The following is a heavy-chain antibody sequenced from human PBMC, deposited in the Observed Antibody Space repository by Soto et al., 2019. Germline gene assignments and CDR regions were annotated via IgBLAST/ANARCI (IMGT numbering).Heavy chain of an antibody. CDR2: IYKSTTT. CDR3: ARGRYCLTGRCFPNWFDS. V-gene: IGHV4-30-4*01. D-gene: IGHD2-15*01. J-gene: IGHJ5*01. CDR1: GDSISTVDYF. Sequence: VHLLESGPGLVKPSQTLSLTCSVSGDSISTVDYFWAWIRQPPGQALEYIGYIYKSTTTYYNPSFDSRVAISLDTSKSQFSLNVTSVTAADTAVYFCARGRYCLTGRCFPNWFDSWGQGTLVTVSS.